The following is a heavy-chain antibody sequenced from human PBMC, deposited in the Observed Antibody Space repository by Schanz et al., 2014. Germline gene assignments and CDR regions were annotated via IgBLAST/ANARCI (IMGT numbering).Heavy chain of an antibody. CDR3: ARDRRRYCSTASCLHDNWIDP. CDR1: RYTFNTYG. D-gene: IGHD2-2*01. CDR2: ISAYTNNK. Sequence: QGQLVQSGPEVKEPGASVKVSCEASRYTFNTYGLNWVRQAPGQGLEWMGWISAYTNNKNYAQKDQGRVTMTTDTSTGTAYMKPRSLRSDDTAVYYCARDRRRYCSTASCLHDNWIDPWGQGTLVTVSS. J-gene: IGHJ5*02. V-gene: IGHV1-18*01.